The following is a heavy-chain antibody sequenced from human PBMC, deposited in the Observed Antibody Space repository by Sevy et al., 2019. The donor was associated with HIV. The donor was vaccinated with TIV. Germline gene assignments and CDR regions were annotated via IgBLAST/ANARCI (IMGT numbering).Heavy chain of an antibody. CDR3: AKGKYHVDY. CDR2: ISSDGN. J-gene: IGHJ4*01. CDR1: GFTFSRFG. V-gene: IGHV3-30*18. Sequence: SLKISCAASGFTFSRFGMNWVRQAPGKGLEWVARISSDGNDYAESVKGRFTISRDNSKNTLHLQMNSLKTEDTAIYYCAKGKYHVDYWGHGTLVTVSS.